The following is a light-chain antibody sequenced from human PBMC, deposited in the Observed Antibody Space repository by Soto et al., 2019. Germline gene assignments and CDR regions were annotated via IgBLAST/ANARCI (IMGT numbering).Light chain of an antibody. V-gene: IGKV3-20*01. CDR1: QSVSSSS. CDR2: GAS. J-gene: IGKJ3*01. CDR3: QQYGHSPFT. Sequence: IVLTQSPGTLSLSPGERATLFCRASQSVSSSSLAWYRQKLGQAPSLLIYGASSRARGVPDRFSGSGSGTDFTLTISRLEPEDFAVYYCQQYGHSPFTFGPGTTVDIK.